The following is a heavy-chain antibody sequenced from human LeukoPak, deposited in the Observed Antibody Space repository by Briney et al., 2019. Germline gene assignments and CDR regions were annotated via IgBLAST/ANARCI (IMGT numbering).Heavy chain of an antibody. V-gene: IGHV4-59*01. J-gene: IGHJ3*02. CDR1: GVSITDNW. CDR2: IYYSGST. Sequence: SETLSLTCAVSGVSITDNWWSWIRQPPGKGLEWIGYIYYSGSTNYNPSLKSRVTISVDTSKNQFSLKLSSVTAADTAVYYCARESQDIVVVPAAIWNAFDIWGQGTMVTVSS. CDR3: ARESQDIVVVPAAIWNAFDI. D-gene: IGHD2-2*01.